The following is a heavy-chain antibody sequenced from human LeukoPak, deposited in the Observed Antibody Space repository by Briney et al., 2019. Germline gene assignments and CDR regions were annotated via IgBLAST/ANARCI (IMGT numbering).Heavy chain of an antibody. V-gene: IGHV4-34*01. CDR1: GGSFSGYY. Sequence: PSETLSLTCAVYGGSFSGYYWSWIRQPPGKGLEWIGEINHSGSTNYNPSLKSRVTISVDTSKNQFSLKLSSVTAADTAVYYCARGPPTVDCSSTSCCRRYFDYWGQGTLVTVSS. CDR2: INHSGST. D-gene: IGHD2-2*01. J-gene: IGHJ4*02. CDR3: ARGPPTVDCSSTSCCRRYFDY.